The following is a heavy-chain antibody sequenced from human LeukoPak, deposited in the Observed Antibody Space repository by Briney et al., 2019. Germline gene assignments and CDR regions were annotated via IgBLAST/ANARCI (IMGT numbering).Heavy chain of an antibody. CDR2: LYQTGSI. CDR1: GGSISSGGYY. D-gene: IGHD3-22*01. Sequence: SQTLSLTCTVSGGSISSGGYYWSWIRQPPGKGLEWIGSLYQTGSIYYNPSLKRRVTISLDTAKNQFSLRLRSVTAADTAVYYCARQGDYYDATGDSQHWGQGTLVTVSS. V-gene: IGHV4-30-2*03. CDR3: ARQGDYYDATGDSQH. J-gene: IGHJ1*01.